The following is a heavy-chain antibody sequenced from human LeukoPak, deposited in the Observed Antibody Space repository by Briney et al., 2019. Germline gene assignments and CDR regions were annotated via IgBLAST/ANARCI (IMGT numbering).Heavy chain of an antibody. CDR3: ARAIPPPHCTTITCFKPFDY. CDR1: GYTFTSYD. D-gene: IGHD2-2*01. J-gene: IGHJ4*02. V-gene: IGHV1-8*03. CDR2: MNPNSGNT. Sequence: ASVKVSCEASGYTFTSYDINWVRQATGQGLEWMGWMNPNSGNTGYAQKFQGRVTFTRNTSISTAYMDLSSLRSEDTAVYYCARAIPPPHCTTITCFKPFDYWGQGTLVTVSS.